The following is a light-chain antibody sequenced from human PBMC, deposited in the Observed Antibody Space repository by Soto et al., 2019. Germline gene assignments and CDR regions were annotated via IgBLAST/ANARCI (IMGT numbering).Light chain of an antibody. J-gene: IGLJ2*01. CDR1: SSDVGGYNY. CDR3: SSQAVSSTLV. Sequence: QSALTQPASVSGSPGQSITISCTGTSSDVGGYNYVSSYQQHPGKAPKLMIYDVSNRPSGVSNRFSGSKSGNTASLTISGLQAEDEAYYYGSSQAVSSTLVFGGGTQLSLL. CDR2: DVS. V-gene: IGLV2-14*01.